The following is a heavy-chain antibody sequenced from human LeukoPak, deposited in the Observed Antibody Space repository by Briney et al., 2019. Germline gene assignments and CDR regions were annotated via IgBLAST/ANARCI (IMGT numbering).Heavy chain of an antibody. V-gene: IGHV3-21*01. CDR2: ISRSGSSI. CDR3: ASVYYYDSSG. Sequence: TGGSLRLSCTASGFIFSTYSMTWVRQAPGKGLEWVSSISRSGSSIHYADSVKGRFAISRDNAKNSLYLQMNSLRAEDTAVYYCASVYYYDSSGWGQGTLVTVSS. D-gene: IGHD3-22*01. J-gene: IGHJ4*02. CDR1: GFIFSTYS.